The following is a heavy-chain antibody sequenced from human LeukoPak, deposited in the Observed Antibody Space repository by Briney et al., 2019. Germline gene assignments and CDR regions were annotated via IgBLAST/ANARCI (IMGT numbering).Heavy chain of an antibody. J-gene: IGHJ4*02. V-gene: IGHV1-46*01. CDR2: INPTGGST. CDR1: GYTFTSYY. D-gene: IGHD3-22*01. CDR3: ARAGYDSSGYYSY. Sequence: ASVKVSCKASGYTFTSYYMHWLRQAPGQGLEWVGLINPTGGSTTYAQSFQGRVTMTRDTSTTTVYMEVSSLRSEDTAVYYCARAGYDSSGYYSYWGQGTLVTVSS.